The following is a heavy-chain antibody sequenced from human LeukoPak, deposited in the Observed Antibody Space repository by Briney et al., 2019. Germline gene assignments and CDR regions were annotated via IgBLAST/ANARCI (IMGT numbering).Heavy chain of an antibody. CDR2: ISGIGGST. CDR1: GFTFGTYA. J-gene: IGHJ4*02. Sequence: GGSLRLSCAASGFTFGTYAMSWVRQAPGKGLEWVSAISGIGGSTYYADSVKGRFTISRDDSKNTLYLQMNSLRAEDTAVYYCAKAQIRRLYSYGYGEGYYFDYWGQGTLVTVSS. CDR3: AKAQIRRLYSYGYGEGYYFDY. D-gene: IGHD5-18*01. V-gene: IGHV3-23*01.